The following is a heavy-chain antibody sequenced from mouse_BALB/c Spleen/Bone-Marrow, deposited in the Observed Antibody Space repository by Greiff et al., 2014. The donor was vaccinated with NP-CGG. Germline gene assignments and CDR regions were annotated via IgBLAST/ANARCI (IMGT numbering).Heavy chain of an antibody. J-gene: IGHJ3*01. CDR2: IDPASGNT. CDR1: GFNIKDTF. V-gene: IGHV14-3*02. Sequence: VQLKESGADLVKPGASVKLSCTTSGFNIKDTFMHWVKQRPEQGLEWIGRIDPASGNTKYDPKFQGKATITADTSSNKVSLQLIGLTSEDTAVYYCAHDAPFTYWGQGTLVTVSA. CDR3: AHDAPFTY. D-gene: IGHD2-3*01.